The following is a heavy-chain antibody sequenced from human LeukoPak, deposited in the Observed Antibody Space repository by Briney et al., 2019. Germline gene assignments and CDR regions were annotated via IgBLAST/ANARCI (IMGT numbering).Heavy chain of an antibody. CDR3: ARGFYSSGWYDY. Sequence: GASVKVSCKASGYSFTGSYMHWVRQAPGQGLEWMGWINPSSGGTNSAQKFQGRVTMTRDTSISTAYMELSSLRSEDTAVYYCARGFYSSGWYDYWGQGTLVTVSS. CDR1: GYSFTGSY. V-gene: IGHV1-2*02. CDR2: INPSSGGT. D-gene: IGHD6-19*01. J-gene: IGHJ4*02.